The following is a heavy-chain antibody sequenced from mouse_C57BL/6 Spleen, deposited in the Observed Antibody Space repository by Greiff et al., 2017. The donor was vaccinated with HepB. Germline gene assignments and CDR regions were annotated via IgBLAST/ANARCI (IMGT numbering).Heavy chain of an antibody. CDR3: ASRGYYGSSSYAMDY. Sequence: EVKLQESGPGLVKPSQSLSLTCSVTGYSITSGYYWNWIRQFPGNKLEWMGYISYDGSNNYNPSLKNRISITRDTSKNQFFLKLNSVTTEDTATYYCASRGYYGSSSYAMDYWGQGTSVTVSS. CDR2: ISYDGSN. V-gene: IGHV3-6*01. D-gene: IGHD1-1*01. J-gene: IGHJ4*01. CDR1: GYSITSGYY.